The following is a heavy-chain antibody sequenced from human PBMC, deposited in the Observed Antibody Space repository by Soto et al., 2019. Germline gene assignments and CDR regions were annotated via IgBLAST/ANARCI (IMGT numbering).Heavy chain of an antibody. CDR3: AKEKLRYFDWLSYFDY. D-gene: IGHD3-9*01. J-gene: IGHJ4*02. V-gene: IGHV3-30*18. CDR1: GFTFSSYG. CDR2: ISYDERNK. Sequence: GSLRLSCAASGFTFSSYGMHWVRQAPGKGLEWVAVISYDERNKYYADSVKGRFTISRDNSKNTLYLQMNILRAEDTAVYYCAKEKLRYFDWLSYFDYWGQGTLVTVSS.